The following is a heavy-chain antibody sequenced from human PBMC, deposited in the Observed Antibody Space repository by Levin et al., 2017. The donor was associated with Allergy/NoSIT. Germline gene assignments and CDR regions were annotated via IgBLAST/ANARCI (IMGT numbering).Heavy chain of an antibody. V-gene: IGHV3-11*01. CDR2: ISSSGSTI. CDR1: GFPFSDYY. Sequence: LSLTCAASGFPFSDYYMSWIRQAPGKGLEWVSYISSSGSTIYYADSVKGRFTISRDNAKNSLYLQMNSLRAEDTAVYYCARDQVAPLDRALRFLEWSNGWFDPWGQGTLVTVSS. CDR3: ARDQVAPLDRALRFLEWSNGWFDP. D-gene: IGHD3-3*01. J-gene: IGHJ5*02.